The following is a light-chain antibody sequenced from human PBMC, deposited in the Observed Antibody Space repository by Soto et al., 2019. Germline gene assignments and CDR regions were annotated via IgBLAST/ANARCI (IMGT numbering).Light chain of an antibody. CDR2: LGS. J-gene: IGKJ2*01. CDR3: MQALQTQMYT. Sequence: DIVMTQSPLSLPVTPGEPASFSCRSSQSLLHRNGYNYLDWYQQKPGQSPQLLIYLGSNRASGVPDRFSGSESGTDFTLKISRVEAADVGVYYCMQALQTQMYTVGQGTKLEIK. V-gene: IGKV2-28*01. CDR1: QSLLHRNGYNY.